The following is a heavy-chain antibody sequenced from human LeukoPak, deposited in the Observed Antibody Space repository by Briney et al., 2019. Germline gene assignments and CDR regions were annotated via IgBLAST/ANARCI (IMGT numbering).Heavy chain of an antibody. CDR1: GFTFSSYA. J-gene: IGHJ4*02. Sequence: PGGSLRLSCAASGFTFSSYAMSWVRQAPGKGLEWVSAITGSGGSTYFADSVKGRFTISRDNSKSTLYLQMNSLRAEDTALYYCAKDDKSYLASAGTTDYWGQGTLVTVSS. CDR2: ITGSGGST. CDR3: AKDDKSYLASAGTTDY. D-gene: IGHD6-13*01. V-gene: IGHV3-23*01.